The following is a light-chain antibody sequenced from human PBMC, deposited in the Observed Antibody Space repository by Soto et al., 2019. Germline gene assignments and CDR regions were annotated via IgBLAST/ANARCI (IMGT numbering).Light chain of an antibody. CDR1: QSVSSN. V-gene: IGKV3-15*01. Sequence: EIVMTQSPATLSVSPGARATLSCRASQSVSSNLAWYQQKPGQALRLLIYGASTRATGIPDRFIGSGSGTEFTRTVSSLQSEYLAVYYYQKYNNWPRTFGQGTKLEIK. CDR2: GAS. J-gene: IGKJ2*01. CDR3: QKYNNWPRT.